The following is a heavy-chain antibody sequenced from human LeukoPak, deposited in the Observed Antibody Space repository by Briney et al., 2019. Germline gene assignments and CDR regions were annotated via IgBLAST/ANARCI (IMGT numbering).Heavy chain of an antibody. D-gene: IGHD3-10*01. CDR1: GYTLTSYG. CDR3: ARMVRGVRALLGLYYFDY. V-gene: IGHV1-8*02. J-gene: IGHJ4*02. Sequence: ASVKVSCKASGYTLTSYGISWVRQATGQGLEWMGWMNPNSGNTGYAQKFQGRVTMTRNTSISTAYMELSSLRSEDTAVYYCARMVRGVRALLGLYYFDYWGQGTLVTVSS. CDR2: MNPNSGNT.